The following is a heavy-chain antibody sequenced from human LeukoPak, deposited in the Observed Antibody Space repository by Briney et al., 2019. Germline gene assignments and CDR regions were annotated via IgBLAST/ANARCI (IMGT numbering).Heavy chain of an antibody. J-gene: IGHJ4*02. D-gene: IGHD4-17*01. V-gene: IGHV3-72*01. CDR1: VFSITNHY. Sequence: PGGSLRLSCAVSVFSITNHYMDWVRQAPGKGLEWVGRTRNKPNGYTTDYGTSVKGRFIVSRDDSENSLYLQMNGLKSEDTAVYHCVRVRHGDYFDYWGQGTLVTVSS. CDR2: TRNKPNGYTT. CDR3: VRVRHGDYFDY.